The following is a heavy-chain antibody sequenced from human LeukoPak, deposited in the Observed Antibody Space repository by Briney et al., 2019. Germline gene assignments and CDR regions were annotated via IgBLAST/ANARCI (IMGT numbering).Heavy chain of an antibody. V-gene: IGHV4-34*01. J-gene: IGHJ4*02. D-gene: IGHD3-22*01. CDR3: ARDHNYDSSGYFLYY. Sequence: SETLSLTCAVSGGSFSGYYWNWIRQPPGKGLEWIGEINHRGSTNYNPSLKSRVTISVDTSKNQFSLKLTSVTAADTAVYYCARDHNYDSSGYFLYYWGQGTLVTVSS. CDR1: GGSFSGYY. CDR2: INHRGST.